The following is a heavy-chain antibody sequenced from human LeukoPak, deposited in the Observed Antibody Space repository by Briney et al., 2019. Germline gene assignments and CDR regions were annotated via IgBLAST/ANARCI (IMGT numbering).Heavy chain of an antibody. CDR2: MYSGGVT. CDR1: GFTVSSSY. J-gene: IGHJ4*02. V-gene: IGHV3-53*05. CDR3: ARDAYIVVVPAGENYFDY. Sequence: PGGSLRLSCAASGFTVSSSYLSWVRQAPGKGLEWVSVMYSGGVTYYANSVKGRFTISRDNSKNTLYLQMISLRAEDTAVYYCARDAYIVVVPAGENYFDYWGQGTLVTVSS. D-gene: IGHD2-2*01.